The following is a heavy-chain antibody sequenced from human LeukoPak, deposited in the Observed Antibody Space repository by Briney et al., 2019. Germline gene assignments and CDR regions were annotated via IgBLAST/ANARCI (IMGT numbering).Heavy chain of an antibody. CDR2: MNPNSGNT. Sequence: ASVMVSCKASGYTFIDYYIHWVRQATGQGLEWMGWMNPNSGNTGYAQKFQGRVTMTRNTSISTAYMELSSLRSEDTAVYYCARLYSSWYDYYYYMDVWGKGTTVTISS. CDR3: ARLYSSWYDYYYYMDV. J-gene: IGHJ6*03. V-gene: IGHV1-8*02. D-gene: IGHD6-13*01. CDR1: GYTFIDYY.